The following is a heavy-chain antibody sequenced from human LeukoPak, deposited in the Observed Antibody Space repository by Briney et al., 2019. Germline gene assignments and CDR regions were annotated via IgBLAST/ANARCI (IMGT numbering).Heavy chain of an antibody. CDR2: IYHSGST. V-gene: IGHV4-30-2*01. CDR3: ARYSYPYFDY. D-gene: IGHD5-18*01. Sequence: SETLSLTCAVSGGSISSGGYSWSWIRQPPGKGLEWIGYIYHSGSTYYNPSLKSRVTISVDRSKNQFSLKLSSVTAADTAVYYCARYSYPYFDYWGQGTLVTASS. J-gene: IGHJ4*02. CDR1: GGSISSGGYS.